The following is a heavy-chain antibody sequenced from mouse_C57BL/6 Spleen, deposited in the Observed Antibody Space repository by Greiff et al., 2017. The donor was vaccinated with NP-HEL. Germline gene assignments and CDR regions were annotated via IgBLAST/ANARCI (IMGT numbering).Heavy chain of an antibody. CDR1: GYTFTDYY. J-gene: IGHJ2*01. CDR2: INPYNGGT. D-gene: IGHD3-3*01. V-gene: IGHV1-19*01. CDR3: ACAGTGY. Sequence: VQLQQSGPVLVKPGASVKMSCKASGYTFTDYYMNWVNQSHGKSLEWIGVINPYNGGTSYNQKFKGKATLTVDKSSSTAYMELNSLTSEDSAVYYCACAGTGYWGQGTTLTVSS.